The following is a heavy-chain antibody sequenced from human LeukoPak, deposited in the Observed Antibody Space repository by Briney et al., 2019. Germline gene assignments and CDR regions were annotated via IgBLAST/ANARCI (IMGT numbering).Heavy chain of an antibody. CDR2: INGGSGNT. Sequence: WASVKVSCKASGYTFIDYTMHWLRQAPGQRLDWMGWINGGSGNTKYSPEFQGRVTITRDTSASTGYMELSSVRSEDTAVYYCANPRYDSSGYYYVDWGKGTLVTVSS. V-gene: IGHV1-3*01. D-gene: IGHD3-22*01. CDR1: GYTFIDYT. CDR3: ANPRYDSSGYYYVD. J-gene: IGHJ4*02.